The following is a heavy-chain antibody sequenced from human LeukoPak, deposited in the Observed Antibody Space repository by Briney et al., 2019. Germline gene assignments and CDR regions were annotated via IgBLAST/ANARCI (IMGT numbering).Heavy chain of an antibody. CDR1: GGSFSGYY. CDR3: ARGRSSWRGAGLWY. Sequence: PSETLSLTCAVYGGSFSGYYWSWIRQPPGKGLEWIGEINHSGSTNYNPSLKSRVTISVDTSKNQFSLKLSSVTAADTAVYYCARGRSSWRGAGLWYWGQGILVTVSS. V-gene: IGHV4-34*01. J-gene: IGHJ4*02. D-gene: IGHD6-13*01. CDR2: INHSGST.